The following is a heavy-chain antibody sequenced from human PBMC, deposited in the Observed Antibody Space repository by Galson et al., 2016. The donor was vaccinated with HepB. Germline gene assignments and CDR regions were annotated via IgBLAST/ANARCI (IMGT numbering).Heavy chain of an antibody. D-gene: IGHD3-16*01. CDR2: ISYSGTT. Sequence: SETLSLTCTVSGGSLSSFYWSWIRQPPGKELEWIGYISYSGTTNYNPSLQSRVSISIDTSQNQFSLKLSSVTAADSAVYYCTRGAKGVLGAADSWGRGTLVIVSS. V-gene: IGHV4-59*01. CDR1: GGSLSSFY. J-gene: IGHJ4*02. CDR3: TRGAKGVLGAADS.